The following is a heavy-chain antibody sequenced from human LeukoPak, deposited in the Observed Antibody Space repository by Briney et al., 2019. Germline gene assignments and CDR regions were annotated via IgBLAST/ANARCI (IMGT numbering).Heavy chain of an antibody. Sequence: GGSLRLSCAASGFTFSNYEMNWVRQAPGKGLEWVSYIRSSGSSIYYADSVKGRFTISRDNAKNSLYLQMNSLRAEDTAVYYCARVLYDSSGYLDYWGQGTLVTVSS. CDR1: GFTFSNYE. V-gene: IGHV3-48*03. CDR3: ARVLYDSSGYLDY. J-gene: IGHJ4*02. CDR2: IRSSGSSI. D-gene: IGHD3-22*01.